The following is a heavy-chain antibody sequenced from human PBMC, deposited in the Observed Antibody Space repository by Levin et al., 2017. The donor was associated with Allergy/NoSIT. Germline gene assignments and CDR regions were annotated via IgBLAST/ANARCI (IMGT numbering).Heavy chain of an antibody. Sequence: SETLSLTCTVSGGSISSSSYYWGWIRQPPGKGLEWIGSIYYSGSTYYNPSLKSRVTISVDTSKNQFSLKLSSVTAADTAVYYCARLSPRIAAAGGYWGQGTLVTVSS. J-gene: IGHJ4*02. V-gene: IGHV4-39*01. CDR3: ARLSPRIAAAGGY. CDR1: GGSISSSSYY. CDR2: IYYSGST. D-gene: IGHD6-13*01.